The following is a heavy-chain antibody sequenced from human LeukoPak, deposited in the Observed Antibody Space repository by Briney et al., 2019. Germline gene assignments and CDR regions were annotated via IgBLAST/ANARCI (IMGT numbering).Heavy chain of an antibody. CDR1: GFTFSTFG. Sequence: GGSLRLSCAASGFAASGFTFSTFGMHWVRQAPGKGLEWVAFIRYDGTNKYYADSVKGRFTISRDDSKNTLYLQMNSLRAEDTAVYYCARDSFYCSGGSCYYSENFDYWGQGTLVTVSS. D-gene: IGHD2-15*01. J-gene: IGHJ4*02. CDR3: ARDSFYCSGGSCYYSENFDY. CDR2: IRYDGTNK. V-gene: IGHV3-30*02.